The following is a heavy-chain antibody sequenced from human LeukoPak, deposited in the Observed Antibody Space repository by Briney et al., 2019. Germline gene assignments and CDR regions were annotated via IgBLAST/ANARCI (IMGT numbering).Heavy chain of an antibody. Sequence: SETLSLTCAVYGGSFSGYYWSWIRQPPGKGLEWIGEINHSGSTNYNPSLKSRVTISVDTSKNQFSLKLSSVTAADTTVYYCARQAAGDDAFDIWGQGTVVTVSS. J-gene: IGHJ3*02. CDR2: INHSGST. V-gene: IGHV4-34*01. CDR1: GGSFSGYY. CDR3: ARQAAGDDAFDI. D-gene: IGHD6-13*01.